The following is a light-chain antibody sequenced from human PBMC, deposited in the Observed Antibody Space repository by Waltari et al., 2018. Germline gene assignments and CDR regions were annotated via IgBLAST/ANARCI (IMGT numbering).Light chain of an antibody. J-gene: IGLJ2*01. V-gene: IGLV2-23*01. Sequence: QSALTQPASVTGSPGQSITIPCTGTSSDVGSYNLVSWYQQHPGKAPKLMIYEGSKRPSGVSNRFSGSKSGNTASLTISGLQAEDEADYYCCSYAVKGVFGGGTKLTVL. CDR2: EGS. CDR1: SSDVGSYNL. CDR3: CSYAVKGV.